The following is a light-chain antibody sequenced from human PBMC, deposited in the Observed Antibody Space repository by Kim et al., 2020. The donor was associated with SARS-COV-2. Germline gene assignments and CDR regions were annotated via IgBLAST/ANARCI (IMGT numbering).Light chain of an antibody. CDR1: QSISSY. V-gene: IGKV1-39*01. Sequence: DIQMTQSPSSLSASVGDRVTITCRASQSISSYLNWYQQKPGKAPKLLIYAASSLQSGVPSRFSGSGSGTDFTLTISSLQPEDFATYYCQQSYSTPQTVGQGTKLEI. CDR3: QQSYSTPQT. J-gene: IGKJ2*01. CDR2: AAS.